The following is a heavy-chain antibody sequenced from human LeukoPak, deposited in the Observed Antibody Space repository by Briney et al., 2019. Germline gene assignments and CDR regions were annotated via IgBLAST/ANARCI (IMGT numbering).Heavy chain of an antibody. Sequence: ASVKVSFKASGYTFTSYGISWVRQAPGQGLEWMGWISAYNGNTNYAQKLQGRVTMTTDTSTSTAYMELRSLRSDDTAVYYCAREAHYDILTGYSPLDYWGQGTLVTVPS. V-gene: IGHV1-18*01. CDR1: GYTFTSYG. D-gene: IGHD3-9*01. CDR2: ISAYNGNT. J-gene: IGHJ4*02. CDR3: AREAHYDILTGYSPLDY.